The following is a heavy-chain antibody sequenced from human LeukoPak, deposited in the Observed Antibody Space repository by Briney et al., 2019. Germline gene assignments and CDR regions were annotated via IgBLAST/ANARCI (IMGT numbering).Heavy chain of an antibody. D-gene: IGHD6-19*01. CDR3: ARDLSSGWYRGDCIDF. J-gene: IGHJ4*02. CDR1: GFTFSTYA. Sequence: GRSLRLSCAASGFTFSTYAMHWVRQAPGKGLEWVSLISSDGNNKYYADSVKGRFTISRDNSRKTVDLQMNSLRPEDTAVYSCARDLSSGWYRGDCIDFWGRESWSPSPQ. V-gene: IGHV3-30*01. CDR2: ISSDGNNK.